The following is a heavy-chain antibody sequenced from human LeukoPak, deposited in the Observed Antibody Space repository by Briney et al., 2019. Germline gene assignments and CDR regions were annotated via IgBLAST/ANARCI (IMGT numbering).Heavy chain of an antibody. J-gene: IGHJ4*02. Sequence: GGSLRVSCAASGFTFTAYWMGWVRQAPGKGPEWVANINQDGGSIVDSVKGRFTISRDNAKNSLYLQMNSLRDEDTAVYYCANLGPPGRDHYLESWGQGTLVTVSS. D-gene: IGHD5-24*01. CDR3: ANLGPPGRDHYLES. CDR1: GFTFTAYW. CDR2: INQDGGSI. V-gene: IGHV3-7*01.